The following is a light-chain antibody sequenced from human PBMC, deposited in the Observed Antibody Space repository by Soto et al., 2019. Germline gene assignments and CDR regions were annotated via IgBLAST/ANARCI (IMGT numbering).Light chain of an antibody. CDR3: QQYDNPPLT. J-gene: IGKJ3*01. CDR1: QDINNC. V-gene: IGKV1-33*01. Sequence: DIQMTQTPSSLSASVGDRVTITCQASQDINNCLNWYHQKPGKAPKLLIYDASNLETGVPSRCSGSGSGTHFTFTISSLQPEDTATYYCQQYDNPPLTFGPGTKVDIK. CDR2: DAS.